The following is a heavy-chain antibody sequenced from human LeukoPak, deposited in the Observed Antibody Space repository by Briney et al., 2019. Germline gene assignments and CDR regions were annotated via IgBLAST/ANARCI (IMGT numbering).Heavy chain of an antibody. D-gene: IGHD1-26*01. Sequence: PGGSLRLSCAASGFTVSSNYMSWVRQAPGKGLEWVSAISGSGGSTYYADSVKGRFTISRDNAKNSLYLQMNSLRAEDTAVYYCARDGSYFPDYWGQGTLVTVSS. CDR3: ARDGSYFPDY. CDR2: ISGSGGST. V-gene: IGHV3-23*01. CDR1: GFTVSSNY. J-gene: IGHJ4*02.